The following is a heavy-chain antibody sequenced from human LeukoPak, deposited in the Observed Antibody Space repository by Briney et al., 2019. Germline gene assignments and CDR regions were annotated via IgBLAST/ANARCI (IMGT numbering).Heavy chain of an antibody. V-gene: IGHV1-2*06. CDR3: ARRVHSTGVFEY. J-gene: IGHJ4*02. Sequence: ASVKVSCKASGYTFTRYDINWVRQAPGQGLEWMGRIKPNNGDTNYAQKFQGRVTMTRDTSINTAYMELSRLESDDTAVYYCARRVHSTGVFEYWGQRTLVTVSS. D-gene: IGHD2-8*02. CDR2: IKPNNGDT. CDR1: GYTFTRYD.